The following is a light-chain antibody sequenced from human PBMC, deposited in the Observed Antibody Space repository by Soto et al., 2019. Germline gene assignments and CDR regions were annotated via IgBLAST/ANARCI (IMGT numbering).Light chain of an antibody. V-gene: IGKV3-20*01. J-gene: IGKJ2*01. CDR3: HQYGSSPET. CDR1: QSVSSSY. Sequence: EIVLTQSPGTLSLSPGERATLSCRASQSVSSSYLAWYQQKPGQAPRLLIYGASSRATGIPDRFSGSGSGTDFTLTIGRLEPEDFAVYYCHQYGSSPETFGQGTKLEIK. CDR2: GAS.